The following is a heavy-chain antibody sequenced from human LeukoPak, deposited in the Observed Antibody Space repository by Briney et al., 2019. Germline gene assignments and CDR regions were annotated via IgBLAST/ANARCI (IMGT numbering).Heavy chain of an antibody. V-gene: IGHV4-61*02. D-gene: IGHD3-22*01. CDR2: IYTSGST. Sequence: SQTLSLTCTVSGGSISSGSYYWSWTRQPAGKGLEWIGRIYTSGSTNYNPSLKSRVTISVDTSKNQFSLKLSSVTAADTAVCYCARLPYYYDSSGYYGGYWGQGTLVTVSS. J-gene: IGHJ4*02. CDR3: ARLPYYYDSSGYYGGY. CDR1: GGSISSGSYY.